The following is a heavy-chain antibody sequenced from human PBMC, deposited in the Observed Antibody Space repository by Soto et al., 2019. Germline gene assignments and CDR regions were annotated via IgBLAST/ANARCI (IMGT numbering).Heavy chain of an antibody. J-gene: IGHJ2*01. CDR2: ISYDGSNK. Sequence: QVQLVESGGGVVQPGRSLRLSCAASGFTFSSYGMQWVRQAPGKGLEWVAVISYDGSNKYYADSVKGRFTISRDNSKNTLYLQMNSLRAEDTAVYYCANEDTAGGWYFDLWGRGTLVTVSS. V-gene: IGHV3-30*18. CDR1: GFTFSSYG. CDR3: ANEDTAGGWYFDL. D-gene: IGHD5-18*01.